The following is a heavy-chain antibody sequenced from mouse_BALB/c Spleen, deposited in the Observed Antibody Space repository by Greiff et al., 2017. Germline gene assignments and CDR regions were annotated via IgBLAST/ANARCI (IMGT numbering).Heavy chain of an antibody. CDR2: ISYSGST. J-gene: IGHJ4*01. Sequence: VQLQQSGPGLVKPSQSLSLTCTVTGYSITSDYAWNWIRQFPGNKLEWMGYISYSGSTSYNPSLKSRISITRDTSKNQFFLQLNSVTTEDTATYYCARWGYAMDYWGQGTSVTVSS. CDR1: GYSITSDYA. V-gene: IGHV3-2*02. CDR3: ARWGYAMDY.